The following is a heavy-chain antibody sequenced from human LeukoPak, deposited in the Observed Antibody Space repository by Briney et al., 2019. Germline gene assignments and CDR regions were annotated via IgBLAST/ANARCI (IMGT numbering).Heavy chain of an antibody. J-gene: IGHJ5*02. CDR2: SSSGSTI. CDR3: AKEPEQAAALSFDP. Sequence: GGSLRLSCAASGFTFSIYEMNWVRQAPGKGLEWVSSSSGSTIYYADSVKGRFTISRDNAKNSLYLQMNSLRTEDTALYYCAKEPEQAAALSFDPWGQGTLVTVSS. CDR1: GFTFSIYE. D-gene: IGHD6-13*01. V-gene: IGHV3-48*03.